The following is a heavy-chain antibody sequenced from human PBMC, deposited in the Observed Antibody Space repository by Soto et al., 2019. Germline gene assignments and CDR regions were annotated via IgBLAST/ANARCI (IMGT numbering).Heavy chain of an antibody. CDR2: VVVGSGDT. J-gene: IGHJ6*02. D-gene: IGHD3-3*01. CDR3: GSLSGFRFYYSEMYL. CDR1: GFTFTRPA. V-gene: IGHV1-58*01. Sequence: ASEKVSCKASGFTFTRPAVQWVRRDRGQRLEGIGWVVVGSGDTNYAQKFQGRVTMTRDMSTDTAYMELSSLRSEDTAVYYCGSLSGFRFYYSEMYLWAQGTPVTVSS.